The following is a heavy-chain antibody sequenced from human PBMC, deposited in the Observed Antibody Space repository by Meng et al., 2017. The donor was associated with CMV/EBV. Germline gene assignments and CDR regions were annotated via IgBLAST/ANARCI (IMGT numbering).Heavy chain of an antibody. J-gene: IGHJ4*02. CDR3: ARVREYSSSSEFDY. D-gene: IGHD6-6*01. CDR2: INPNSGGT. Sequence: ASVKVSCKASGYTFTGYYMHWVRQAPGQGLEWMGWINPNSGGTNYAQKFQGRVTMTRDTSISTAYMELSRLRSDDTAVYYCARVREYSSSSEFDYWGQGTLVTVSS. V-gene: IGHV1-2*02. CDR1: GYTFTGYY.